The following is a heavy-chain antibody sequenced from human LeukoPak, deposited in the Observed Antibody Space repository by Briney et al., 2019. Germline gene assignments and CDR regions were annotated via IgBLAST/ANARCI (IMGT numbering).Heavy chain of an antibody. CDR2: INPNSGGT. V-gene: IGHV1-2*02. CDR1: GYTFTGYY. Sequence: GASVKVTFKASGYTFTGYYKHWVRQPPGQGLEWMGWINPNSGGTNYAQKFQGRVTMTIDTYISTAYMELSRRRSDDTGVYYCVRGDDFWSGGTPFDYWGQGDLVTVSS. D-gene: IGHD3-3*01. CDR3: VRGDDFWSGGTPFDY. J-gene: IGHJ4*02.